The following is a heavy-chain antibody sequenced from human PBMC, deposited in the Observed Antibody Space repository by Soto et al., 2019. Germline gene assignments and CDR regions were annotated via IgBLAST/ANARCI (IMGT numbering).Heavy chain of an antibody. CDR2: ISWNSGSI. Sequence: GGSLRLSCAASGFTFDDYAMHWVRQAPGKGLEWVSGISWNSGSIGYADSVKGRFTISRDNAKNSLYLQMNSLRAEDTALYYCAKDFNGEKINGDILTGVVWGQGTLVTVSS. CDR3: AKDFNGEKINGDILTGVV. D-gene: IGHD3-9*01. CDR1: GFTFDDYA. J-gene: IGHJ4*02. V-gene: IGHV3-9*01.